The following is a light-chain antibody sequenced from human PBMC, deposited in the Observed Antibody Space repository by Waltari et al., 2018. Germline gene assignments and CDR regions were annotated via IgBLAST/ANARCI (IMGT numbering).Light chain of an antibody. V-gene: IGLV4-69*01. CDR2: VNSDGSH. CDR3: QTGGHGTWV. CDR1: SGHSSNV. J-gene: IGLJ3*02. Sequence: QLVLTQSPSASASLGASVKLTCTLSSGHSSNVVAWLQQRPEKGPRYLMKVNSDGSHTKGDEIPDRFSGSSSGAERYLTISSLHSEDEADYFCQTGGHGTWVFGGGTKLTVL.